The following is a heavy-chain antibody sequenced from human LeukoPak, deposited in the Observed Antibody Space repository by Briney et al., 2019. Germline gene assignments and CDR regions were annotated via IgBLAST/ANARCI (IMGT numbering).Heavy chain of an antibody. V-gene: IGHV1-2*02. CDR1: GYTFTGYY. J-gene: IGHJ4*02. CDR3: ARDLPGYYDILTGYYPYYFDY. D-gene: IGHD3-9*01. Sequence: ASVKVSCKASGYTFTGYYMHWVRQAPGQGLEWMGWINPNGGGTNYARKFQGRVTMTRDTSISTAYMELSRLRSDDTAVYYCARDLPGYYDILTGYYPYYFDYWGQGTLVTVSS. CDR2: INPNGGGT.